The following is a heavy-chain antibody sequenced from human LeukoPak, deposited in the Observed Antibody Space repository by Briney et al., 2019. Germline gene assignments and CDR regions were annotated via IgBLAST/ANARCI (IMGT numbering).Heavy chain of an antibody. CDR3: ARGGALDY. CDR2: ITSSGNTI. J-gene: IGHJ4*02. D-gene: IGHD1-26*01. CDR1: GFTFSNYE. Sequence: GGSLRLSCAASGFTFSNYEMNWVRQAPGKGLEWVSYITSSGNTIYYANSVKGRFTISRDNAKNSLYLQMNSLRAEDTAIYYCARGGALDYWGQGTLVTVSS. V-gene: IGHV3-48*03.